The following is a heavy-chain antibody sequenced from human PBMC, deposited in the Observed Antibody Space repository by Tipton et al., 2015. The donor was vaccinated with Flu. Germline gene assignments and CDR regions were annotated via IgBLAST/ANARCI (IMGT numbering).Heavy chain of an antibody. Sequence: TLSLTCTVFGYSIRSSNYYWGWIRQPPGKGLEWIGSIFHSGNSYHNPSLKSRVTMAVETSKNQFSLKLSSVTAADTAVYYCARRDYSNYVSEPKNWFDSWERGALVIVSS. CDR2: IFHSGNS. J-gene: IGHJ5*01. CDR1: GYSIRSSNYY. CDR3: ARRDYSNYVSEPKNWFDS. V-gene: IGHV4-38-2*02. D-gene: IGHD4-11*01.